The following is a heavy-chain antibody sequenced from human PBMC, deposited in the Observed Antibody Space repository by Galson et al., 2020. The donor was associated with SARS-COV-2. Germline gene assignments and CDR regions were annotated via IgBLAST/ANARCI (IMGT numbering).Heavy chain of an antibody. CDR2: IQQDGREQ. CDR3: ARERWSSRGLYYYYGMDV. D-gene: IGHD3-3*01. CDR1: GFTYSNYW. V-gene: IGHV3-7*03. Sequence: GGSLRLSCAASGFTYSNYWMSWVRQAPGKGLESVANIQQDGREQYYVDSVKGRFNISRDNAKNSLSLQMNSLRAEDTAAYYRARERWSSRGLYYYYGMDVCGQGTTFTVSS. J-gene: IGHJ6*02.